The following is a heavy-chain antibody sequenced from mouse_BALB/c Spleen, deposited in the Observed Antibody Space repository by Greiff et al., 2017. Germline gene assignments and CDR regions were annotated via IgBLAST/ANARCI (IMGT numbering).Heavy chain of an antibody. D-gene: IGHD2-2*01. Sequence: QVQLKESGPGLVAPSQSLSITCTVSGFSLTSYGVHWVRQPPGKGLEWLGVIWAGGSSNYNSALMSRLSISKDNSKSQVFLKMNSLQTDDTARYYCARGPFGSGYFDVWGAGTTVTVSS. V-gene: IGHV2-9*02. CDR2: IWAGGSS. CDR1: GFSLTSYG. CDR3: ARGPFGSGYFDV. J-gene: IGHJ1*01.